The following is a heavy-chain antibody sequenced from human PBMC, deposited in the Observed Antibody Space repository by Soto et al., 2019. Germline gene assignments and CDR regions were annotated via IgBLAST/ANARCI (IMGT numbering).Heavy chain of an antibody. V-gene: IGHV4-61*05. CDR3: ATGRSEVVPGAMDT. Sequence: NPSETLSLTCTVSGVSVSTNTQYWGWIRQSPGKGLEWIGRIYPTGSTTYNPSLKSRLTMSVDTSKNQFSLRLTSMTAADTAVYYCATGRSEVVPGAMDTWGQGTLVTVSS. CDR2: IYPTGST. D-gene: IGHD2-2*01. CDR1: GVSVSTNTQY. J-gene: IGHJ5*02.